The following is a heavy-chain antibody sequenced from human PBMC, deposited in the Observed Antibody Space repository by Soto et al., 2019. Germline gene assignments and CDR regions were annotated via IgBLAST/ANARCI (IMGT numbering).Heavy chain of an antibody. V-gene: IGHV4-4*07. J-gene: IGHJ6*02. CDR2: IYTSGST. CDR1: GGSISSYY. CDR3: GRDSMDQLLYPRNYYYYGMDV. D-gene: IGHD2-2*02. Sequence: PSETLSLTCTVSGGSISSYYWSWIRQPAGKGLEWIGRIYTSGSTNYNPSLKSRVTMSVDTSKNQFSLKLSSVTAADTAVYYCGRDSMDQLLYPRNYYYYGMDVWGQGTTVTVSS.